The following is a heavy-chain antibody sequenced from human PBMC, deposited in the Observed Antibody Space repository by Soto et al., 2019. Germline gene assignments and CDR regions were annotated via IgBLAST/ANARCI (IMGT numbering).Heavy chain of an antibody. CDR3: ARDEGYKWYDVVSFDP. D-gene: IGHD1-1*01. CDR2: ISGYNGNT. J-gene: IGHJ5*02. V-gene: IGHV1-18*01. CDR1: GYTFTSYG. Sequence: QVQLVQSGAEVKKPGASVKVSCKSSGYTFTSYGISWVRQAPGQGLEWMGWISGYNGNTNYAQKLQGRATMTTDTXTXXAYMELRILRSHDTAVYYCARDEGYKWYDVVSFDPWRQGTLVTVSS.